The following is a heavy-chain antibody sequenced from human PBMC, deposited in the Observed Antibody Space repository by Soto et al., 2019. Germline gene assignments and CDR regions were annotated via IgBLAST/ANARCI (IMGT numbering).Heavy chain of an antibody. Sequence: GGPLRLSCAASGFTFSNYAMSWVSQAPGKGLEWVSAISGSGGSTYYADSVKGRFTISRDNSKNTLYLQMNSLRAEDTAVYYCAKDPGYSSGWYGYFQHWGQGTLVTVSS. CDR1: GFTFSNYA. CDR3: AKDPGYSSGWYGYFQH. V-gene: IGHV3-23*01. J-gene: IGHJ1*01. CDR2: ISGSGGST. D-gene: IGHD6-19*01.